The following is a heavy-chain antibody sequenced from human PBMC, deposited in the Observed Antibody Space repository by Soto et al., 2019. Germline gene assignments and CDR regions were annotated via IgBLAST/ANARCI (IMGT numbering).Heavy chain of an antibody. CDR3: ARDSDFAFDY. J-gene: IGHJ4*02. CDR2: IRPSSESM. CDR1: GFTFSTYP. Sequence: GGSLRLSCAASGFTFSTYPMNWVRQAPGKGLEWVSNIRPSSESMSYADSVKGRFTVSRDNAKNSLSLQMNSLRDDDTAVYYCARDSDFAFDYWGQGTLVTVSS. D-gene: IGHD2-21*02. V-gene: IGHV3-48*02.